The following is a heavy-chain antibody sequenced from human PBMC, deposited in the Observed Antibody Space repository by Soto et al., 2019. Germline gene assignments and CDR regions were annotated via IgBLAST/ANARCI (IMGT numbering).Heavy chain of an antibody. CDR2: FSGGSGTT. V-gene: IGHV3-23*01. CDR1: GCTFTNNG. CDR3: VKWNGYGDY. D-gene: IGHD1-1*01. J-gene: IGHJ4*02. Sequence: VQLLASGGGLVQPGGSLRLSCVVSGCTFTNNGVTWVRQAPGKGLQWVSGFSGGSGTTHYRDSVKGRFTISRDDSKSTVYLQMNSLGVDDTAVYYCVKWNGYGDYWGQGTLVTVSS.